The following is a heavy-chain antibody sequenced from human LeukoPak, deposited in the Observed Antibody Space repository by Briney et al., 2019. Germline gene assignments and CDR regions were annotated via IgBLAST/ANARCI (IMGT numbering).Heavy chain of an antibody. CDR2: IVVGSGNT. V-gene: IGHV1-58*01. CDR3: AASTEQSGYYKPYLVDY. J-gene: IGHJ4*02. Sequence: SVKVSCKASGFTFTSSAVQWVRQARGQRLEWIGWIVVGSGNTNYAQKFQERVTITRDMSTSTAYMELSSLRSEDTAVYYCAASTEQSGYYKPYLVDYWGQGTLVTVSS. CDR1: GFTFTSSA. D-gene: IGHD3-3*01.